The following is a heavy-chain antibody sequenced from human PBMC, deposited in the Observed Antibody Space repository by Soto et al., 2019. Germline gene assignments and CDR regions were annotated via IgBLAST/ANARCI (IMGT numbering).Heavy chain of an antibody. CDR3: ARENQGEVRFLVWLPENWFDP. CDR2: IYYSGST. J-gene: IGHJ5*02. Sequence: PSETLSLTCTVSGGSISSGDSYWSWIRQPPGKGLEWIGYIYYSGSTYYNPSLKSRVTISVDTSKNQFSLKLSSVTAADTAVYYCARENQGEVRFLVWLPENWFDPWGQGTLVTVSS. V-gene: IGHV4-30-4*01. D-gene: IGHD3-3*01. CDR1: GGSISSGDSY.